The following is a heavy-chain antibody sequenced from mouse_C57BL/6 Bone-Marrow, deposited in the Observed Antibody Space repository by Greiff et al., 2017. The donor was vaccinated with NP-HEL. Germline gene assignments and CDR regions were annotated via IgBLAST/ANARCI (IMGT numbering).Heavy chain of an antibody. CDR1: GYSITSGYY. CDR3: AREGIYYDTLFAY. Sequence: DVKLQESGPGLVKPSQSLSLTCSVTGYSITSGYYWNWIRQFPGNKLEWMGYISYDGSNNYNPSLKNRISITRDTSKNQFFLKLNSVTTEDTATYYCAREGIYYDTLFAYWGQGTLVTVSA. V-gene: IGHV3-6*01. J-gene: IGHJ3*01. D-gene: IGHD2-4*01. CDR2: ISYDGSN.